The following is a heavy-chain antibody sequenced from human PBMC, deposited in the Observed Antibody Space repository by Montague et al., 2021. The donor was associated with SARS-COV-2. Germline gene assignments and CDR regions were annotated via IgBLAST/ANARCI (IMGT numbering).Heavy chain of an antibody. V-gene: IGHV4-59*01. CDR1: GGSISSYY. CDR2: IYYRGST. J-gene: IGHJ3*02. Sequence: SETLSLTCTVSGGSISSYYWSWIRQPPGQGLEWIGYIYYRGSTNYNPSLRSRVTISVDTSKNQFSLKLSSVTAADTAVYYCERGSGWMGNAFDIWGQGTMVTVSS. D-gene: IGHD6-19*01. CDR3: ERGSGWMGNAFDI.